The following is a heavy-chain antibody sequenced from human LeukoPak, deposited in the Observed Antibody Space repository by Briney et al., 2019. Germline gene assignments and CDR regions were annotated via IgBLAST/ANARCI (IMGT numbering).Heavy chain of an antibody. CDR3: AKDMITFGGVSGHYGMDV. CDR1: GFTFDDYA. CDR2: ISWNSGSI. V-gene: IGHV3-9*01. Sequence: LRLSCAASGFTFDDYAMHWVRQAPGKGLEWVSGISWNSGSIGYADPVKGRFTISRDNAKNSLYLQMNSLRAEDTALYYCAKDMITFGGVSGHYGMDVWGQGTTVTVSS. J-gene: IGHJ6*02. D-gene: IGHD3-16*01.